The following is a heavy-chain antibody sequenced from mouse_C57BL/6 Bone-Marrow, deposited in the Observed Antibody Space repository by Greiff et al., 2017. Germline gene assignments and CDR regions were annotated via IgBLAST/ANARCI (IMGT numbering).Heavy chain of an antibody. J-gene: IGHJ4*01. D-gene: IGHD2-2*01. CDR1: GFNIKDYY. CDR2: IDPEDGDT. V-gene: IGHV14-1*01. CDR3: TTMVTTGAMDY. Sequence: VQLKESGAELVRPGASVKLSCTASGFNIKDYYMHWVKQRPEQGLEWIGRIDPEDGDTEYAPKFQGKATMNADTSSNTAYLQLSSLTSEDTAVYYCTTMVTTGAMDYCGQGTSVTVSS.